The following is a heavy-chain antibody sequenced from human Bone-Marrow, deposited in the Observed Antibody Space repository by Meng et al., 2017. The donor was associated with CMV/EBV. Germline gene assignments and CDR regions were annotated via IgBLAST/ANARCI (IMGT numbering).Heavy chain of an antibody. CDR2: IYYSGST. CDR3: ARGTFTGVGDFWSGGLVDY. CDR1: GGSISSYY. Sequence: SETLSLTCTVSGGSISSYYWSWIRQPPGKGLEWIGYIYYSGSTNYNPSLKSRVTISVDTSKTQFSLKLSSVTAADTAVYYCARGTFTGVGDFWSGGLVDYWGQGTLVTVPS. J-gene: IGHJ4*02. D-gene: IGHD3-3*01. V-gene: IGHV4-59*01.